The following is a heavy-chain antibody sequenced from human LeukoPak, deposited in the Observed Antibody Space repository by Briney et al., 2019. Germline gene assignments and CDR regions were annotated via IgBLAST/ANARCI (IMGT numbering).Heavy chain of an antibody. J-gene: IGHJ4*02. CDR3: ARDRGQWLVQGIDY. Sequence: GGSLRLSCVGSGFTFNSYALHWVRQAPGKGLEWVAVISYDGSNKYYADSVKGRFTISSDNSKNTLYLQMNSLRAEDTAVYYCARDRGQWLVQGIDYWGQGTLVTVSS. V-gene: IGHV3-30*04. CDR2: ISYDGSNK. D-gene: IGHD6-19*01. CDR1: GFTFNSYA.